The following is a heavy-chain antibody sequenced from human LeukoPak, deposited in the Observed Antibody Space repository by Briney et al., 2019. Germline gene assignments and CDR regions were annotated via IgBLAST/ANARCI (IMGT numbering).Heavy chain of an antibody. CDR1: GFTFSSYA. J-gene: IGHJ3*02. Sequence: PGGSLRLSCAASGFTFSSYAMSWFGQAPGKGLEWVSAISGSGGSTYYADSVKGRFTISRDNSKTTLYLQMNSLRAEDTAVYYCAKESIYVGAFDIWGQGTMDTVSS. CDR3: AKESIYVGAFDI. V-gene: IGHV3-23*01. D-gene: IGHD3-16*01. CDR2: ISGSGGST.